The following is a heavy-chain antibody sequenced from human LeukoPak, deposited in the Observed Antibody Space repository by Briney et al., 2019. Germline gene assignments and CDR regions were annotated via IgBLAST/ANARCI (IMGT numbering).Heavy chain of an antibody. CDR1: GFTVSSNY. CDR3: ARDMGYCSSTSCENY. Sequence: GGSLRLSCAASGFTVSSNYMNWVRQAPGKGLEWVSVIYSGGRTYYADSVKGRFTISRDNSKNTLYLQMNSLRAEDTAVCYCARDMGYCSSTSCENYWGQGTLVTVSS. J-gene: IGHJ4*02. V-gene: IGHV3-66*01. D-gene: IGHD2-2*01. CDR2: IYSGGRT.